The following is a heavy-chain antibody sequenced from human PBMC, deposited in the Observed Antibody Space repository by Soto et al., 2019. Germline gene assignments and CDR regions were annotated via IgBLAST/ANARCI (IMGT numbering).Heavy chain of an antibody. CDR3: ARHGSNRIYYYYYGMDV. CDR1: GYSFPSYW. J-gene: IGHJ6*02. CDR2: IYPGDSDT. Sequence: GESLKICCKSSGYSFPSYWIGWVRQMPGKGLEWMGIIYPGDSDTRYSPSFQGQVTISADKSISTAYLQWSSLKASDTAMYYCARHGSNRIYYYYYGMDVWGQGTTVTVSS. D-gene: IGHD2-2*01. V-gene: IGHV5-51*01.